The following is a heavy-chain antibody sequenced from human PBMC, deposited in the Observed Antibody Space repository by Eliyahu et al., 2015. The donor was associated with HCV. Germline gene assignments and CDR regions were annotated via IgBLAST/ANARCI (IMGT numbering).Heavy chain of an antibody. CDR1: GFTFRSYA. CDR2: ISGGGGRT. J-gene: IGHJ3*01. Sequence: EVQLLESGGGLVQPGGSLRLSCAASGFTFRSYAMNWVRQAPGKGLGWVSRISGGGGRTYYADSVKGRFTISRDNSKNTLFLQMNSLRAEDTALYYCAKDIYGDSLSDAFDVWGQGTMVTVSS. V-gene: IGHV3-23*01. CDR3: AKDIYGDSLSDAFDV. D-gene: IGHD4-17*01.